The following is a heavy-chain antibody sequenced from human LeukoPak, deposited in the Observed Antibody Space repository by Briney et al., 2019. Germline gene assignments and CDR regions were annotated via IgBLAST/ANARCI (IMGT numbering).Heavy chain of an antibody. V-gene: IGHV3-23*01. CDR3: ARVMQEVSYYFDY. J-gene: IGHJ4*02. D-gene: IGHD3-10*01. CDR2: SSGSGDTT. CDR1: GFTFSTYA. Sequence: QPGGSLRLSCAASGFTFSTYAMTWVRQAPGKGLEWVSASSGSGDTTYYADSVKGRFTISRDNSKNTLYLQMNSLRAEDTAVYYCARVMQEVSYYFDYWGQGTLVTVSS.